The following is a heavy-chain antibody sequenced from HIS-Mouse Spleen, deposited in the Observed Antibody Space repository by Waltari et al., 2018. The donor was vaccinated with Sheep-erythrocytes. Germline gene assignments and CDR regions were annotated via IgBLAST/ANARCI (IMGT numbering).Heavy chain of an antibody. Sequence: QLQLQESGPGLVKPSETLSLTCTVSGGSISSSSYYWGWIRQPPGKGLEWIGSIYYGGGHDYTPTLKGRVTMSVDTSKNQVSLKLSSVTAADTAVYYCARVPPGYYDFWSGPTGPRWFDPWGQGTLVTVSS. CDR3: ARVPPGYYDFWSGPTGPRWFDP. CDR1: GGSISSSSYY. D-gene: IGHD3-3*01. CDR2: IYYGGGH. V-gene: IGHV4-39*07. J-gene: IGHJ5*02.